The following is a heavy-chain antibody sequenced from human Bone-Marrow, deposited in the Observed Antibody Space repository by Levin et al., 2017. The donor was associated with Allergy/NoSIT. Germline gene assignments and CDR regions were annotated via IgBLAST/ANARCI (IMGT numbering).Heavy chain of an antibody. CDR3: AKDADGYDA. CDR1: GLTFSRYW. CDR2: IKEDGSAT. Sequence: ASVKVSCAASGLTFSRYWMSWVRQAPGKGLEWVANIKEDGSATYYVDSVKGRFTISRDNAKNSLYLQMNSLRAEDTAVYYCAKDADGYDAWGQGTLVTVSS. J-gene: IGHJ5*02. V-gene: IGHV3-7*03. D-gene: IGHD5-24*01.